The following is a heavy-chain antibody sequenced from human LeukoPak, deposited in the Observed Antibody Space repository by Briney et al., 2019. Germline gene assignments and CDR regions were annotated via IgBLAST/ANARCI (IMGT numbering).Heavy chain of an antibody. CDR3: ARTRRDGYNQLSELDY. D-gene: IGHD5-24*01. V-gene: IGHV4-59*01. CDR2: IYYSGRT. CDR1: GGSITTYY. Sequence: PSETLSLTCTVSGGSITTYYWSWIRQLPGKGLEWIGYIYYSGRTDYNPSLKSRVTISVDTSKNEFSLKLSSVTAADTAVYYCARTRRDGYNQLSELDYWGQGTLVTVSS. J-gene: IGHJ4*02.